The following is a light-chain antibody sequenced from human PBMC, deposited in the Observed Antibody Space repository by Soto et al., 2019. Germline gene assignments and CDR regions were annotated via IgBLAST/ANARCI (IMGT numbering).Light chain of an antibody. CDR2: KAS. J-gene: IGKJ1*01. CDR1: QTISSW. Sequence: EIRVNMSPSAVSGSVGDRVTITCRASQTISSWLAWYQQKPGKAPKLLIYKASTLKSGVPSRFSGSGSGTEFTLTISSLQPDDFATYYCQHYNSYSEAFGQVSKV. V-gene: IGKV1-5*03. CDR3: QHYNSYSEA.